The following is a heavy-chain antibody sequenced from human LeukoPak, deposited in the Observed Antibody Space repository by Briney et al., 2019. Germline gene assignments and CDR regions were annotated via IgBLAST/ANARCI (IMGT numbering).Heavy chain of an antibody. J-gene: IGHJ4*02. CDR3: ARGAGYYDSSGYYYGY. V-gene: IGHV3-53*01. D-gene: IGHD3-22*01. CDR2: IYSGGST. CDR1: GFTVSSNY. Sequence: GGSLRLSCAASGFTVSSNYMSWVRQAPGKGLEWVPIIYSGGSTYYADSVKGRFTISRDNSKNTLYLQMNSLRAEDTAVYYCARGAGYYDSSGYYYGYWGQGTLVTVSS.